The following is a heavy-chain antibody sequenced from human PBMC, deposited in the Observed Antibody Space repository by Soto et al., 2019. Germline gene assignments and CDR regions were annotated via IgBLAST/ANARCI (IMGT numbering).Heavy chain of an antibody. J-gene: IGHJ4*02. Sequence: SETLSLTCTVSGGSISSSSYYWGWIRQPPGKGLEWIGCMYYSGSTYYNPSLKSRVTISVDTSKNQFSLNLSSVSAADTAVYYCARQVLRFCSSTSCPRFDYWGQGTLVTVSS. D-gene: IGHD2-2*01. CDR3: ARQVLRFCSSTSCPRFDY. CDR2: MYYSGST. CDR1: GGSISSSSYY. V-gene: IGHV4-39*01.